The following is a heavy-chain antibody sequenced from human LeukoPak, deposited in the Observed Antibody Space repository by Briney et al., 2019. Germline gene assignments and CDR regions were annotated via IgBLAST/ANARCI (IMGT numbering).Heavy chain of an antibody. V-gene: IGHV3-48*01. CDR3: ARAGDDYGDGNDY. D-gene: IGHD4-17*01. CDR1: GFTFSSYS. CDR2: ISSSSSTI. Sequence: GGSLRLSCAASGFTFSSYSMNWVRQAPGKGLEWVSYISSSSSTIYYADSVKGRFTISRDNAKNSLYLQMNSLRAEDTAVYYCARAGDDYGDGNDYWGQGTLVTVSS. J-gene: IGHJ4*02.